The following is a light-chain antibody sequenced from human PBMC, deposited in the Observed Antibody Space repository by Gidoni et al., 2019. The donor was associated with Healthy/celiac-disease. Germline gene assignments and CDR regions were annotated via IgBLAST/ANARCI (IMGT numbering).Light chain of an antibody. CDR1: SSDVGGYNY. CDR2: EVS. J-gene: IGLJ1*01. V-gene: IGLV2-14*01. Sequence: QSALTQPASVSGSPGPSSTISCTGTSSDVGGYNYVSWYQQHPGKAPKLMIYEVSNRPSGVSNRFSGSKSGNTASLTISGLQAEDEADYYCSSYTSSSPYVFGTGTKVTVL. CDR3: SSYTSSSPYV.